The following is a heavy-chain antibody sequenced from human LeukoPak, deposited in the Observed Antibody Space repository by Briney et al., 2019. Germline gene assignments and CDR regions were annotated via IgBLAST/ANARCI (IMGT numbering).Heavy chain of an antibody. CDR1: GFTFSNYA. D-gene: IGHD2-2*02. CDR2: TSFDVSIK. CDR3: ARGYCTSTSCYNDY. J-gene: IGHJ4*02. Sequence: GGSLRLSCAASGFTFSNYAMHWVRQAPGKGLEWVATTSFDVSIKYYADSVKGRFTISRDNSKNTLYLQMNSLRTEDTAVYSCARGYCTSTSCYNDYWGQGTLVTVSP. V-gene: IGHV3-30*04.